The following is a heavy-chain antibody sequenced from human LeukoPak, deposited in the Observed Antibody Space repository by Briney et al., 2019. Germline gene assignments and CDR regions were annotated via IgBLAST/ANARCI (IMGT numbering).Heavy chain of an antibody. CDR1: GFTFSTYE. J-gene: IGHJ4*02. Sequence: GGSLRLSCAASGFTFSTYEMNWVRQAPGKGLDGLEWVSYISGSGSTIYYADSVKGRFTISRDNAKNSLYLQMNSLRAEDTAIYYCARGGNYFGYWGQGTLVTVSS. D-gene: IGHD2-15*01. V-gene: IGHV3-48*03. CDR2: ISGSGSTI. CDR3: ARGGNYFGY.